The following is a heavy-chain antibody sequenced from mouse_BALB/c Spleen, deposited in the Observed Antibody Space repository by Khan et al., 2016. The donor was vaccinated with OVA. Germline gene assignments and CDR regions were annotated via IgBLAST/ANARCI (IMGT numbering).Heavy chain of an antibody. D-gene: IGHD1-1*01. CDR3: ARVYGGDFDY. CDR1: GYSITTDYG. V-gene: IGHV3-2*02. Sequence: EVQLQESGPGLVKPSQSLSLTCTVTGYSITTDYGWNWIRQFPGNKLEWMGFISYSGNTKYNPSLKSRISITRDTSKNQFFLQLKSVTTEDTARYYCARVYGGDFDYWGQGTTLTVSS. J-gene: IGHJ2*01. CDR2: ISYSGNT.